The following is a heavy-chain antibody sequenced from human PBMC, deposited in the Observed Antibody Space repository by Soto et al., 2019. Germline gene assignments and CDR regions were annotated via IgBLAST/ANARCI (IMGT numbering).Heavy chain of an antibody. CDR1: GFTFSSYG. Sequence: QVQLVESGGGVVQPGRSLRLSCTVSGFTFSSYGMHWVRQAPGKGLEWVAVISYDGSITSYPDSVKGRFTISRDNSKNTLYRQTISLRAEDTAVYYCAKGTGYGDDSGFDYWGQGTLVTVSS. J-gene: IGHJ4*02. V-gene: IGHV3-30*18. D-gene: IGHD4-17*01. CDR2: ISYDGSIT. CDR3: AKGTGYGDDSGFDY.